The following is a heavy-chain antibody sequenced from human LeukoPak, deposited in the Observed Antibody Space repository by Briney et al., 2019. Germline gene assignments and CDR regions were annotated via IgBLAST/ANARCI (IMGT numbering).Heavy chain of an antibody. Sequence: GGSLRLSCAASGFTVSNNSMSWVRQAPGKGLEWVSAITSSGETTYYADSVKGRFTISRDNSKNMVYLQMNSLRAEDAATYYCAKMQGYFDYWGQGSLVTVSS. J-gene: IGHJ4*02. CDR1: GFTVSNNS. CDR3: AKMQGYFDY. CDR2: ITSSGETT. V-gene: IGHV3-23*01.